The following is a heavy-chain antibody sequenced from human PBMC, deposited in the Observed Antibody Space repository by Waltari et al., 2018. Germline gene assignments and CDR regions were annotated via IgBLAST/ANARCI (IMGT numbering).Heavy chain of an antibody. CDR1: GYTLTELS. D-gene: IGHD2-21*01. J-gene: IGHJ4*02. V-gene: IGHV1-24*01. CDR3: ATDLKGAYCGGDCYHNFFDY. Sequence: QVQLVQSGAEVKKPGASVKVSCKVSGYTLTELSMHWVRQAPGKGLEWMGGFGPEEGETIYAQKYQGRVTMTEDTSTDTAYMELSSLRSEDTAVYYCATDLKGAYCGGDCYHNFFDYWGQGTLVTVSS. CDR2: FGPEEGET.